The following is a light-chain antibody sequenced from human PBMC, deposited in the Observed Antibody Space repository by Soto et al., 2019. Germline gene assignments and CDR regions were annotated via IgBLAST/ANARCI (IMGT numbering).Light chain of an antibody. CDR2: AAS. V-gene: IGKV1-8*01. J-gene: IGKJ5*01. CDR3: QQYYSYPPIT. CDR1: QGISSY. Sequence: AIPVTPSPTPPSSCTGGRGTLNCRASQGISSYLAWYQQKPGKAPKLLIYAASTLQSGVPSRFSGSGSGTDFTLTISCLQSEDFATYYCQQYYSYPPITFGQGTRLEI.